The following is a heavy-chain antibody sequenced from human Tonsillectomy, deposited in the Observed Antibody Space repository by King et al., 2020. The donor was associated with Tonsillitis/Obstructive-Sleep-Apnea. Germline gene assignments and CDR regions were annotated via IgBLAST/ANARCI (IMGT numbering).Heavy chain of an antibody. CDR1: GFTFNYYA. CDR2: IWYDGSNK. D-gene: IGHD4-23*01. J-gene: IGHJ4*02. V-gene: IGHV3-33*01. CDR3: ARDSGGGNAGNYFDY. Sequence: VQLVESGGGVVQPGRSLRVSCAASGFTFNYYAMHWVRQAPGKGLEWVAIIWYDGSNKYYADSVRGRFTISRDNSKNMVYLQMNSLRDEDTSVYYCARDSGGGNAGNYFDYWGQGTLVTVSS.